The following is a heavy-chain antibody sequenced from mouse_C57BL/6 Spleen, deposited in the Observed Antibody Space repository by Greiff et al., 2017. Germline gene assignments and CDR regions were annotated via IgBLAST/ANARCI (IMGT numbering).Heavy chain of an antibody. D-gene: IGHD2-5*01. CDR1: GYTFTDYY. V-gene: IGHV1-26*01. Sequence: VQLQQSGPELVKPGASVKISCKASGYTFTDYYMTWVKQSHGKSLEWIGDINPNNGGTSYNQKFKGKATLTVDKSSSTAYMELRSLTSEDSAVYYWARGAGYYSNYEFADWGQGTLVTVYA. CDR2: INPNNGGT. CDR3: ARGAGYYSNYEFAD. J-gene: IGHJ3*01.